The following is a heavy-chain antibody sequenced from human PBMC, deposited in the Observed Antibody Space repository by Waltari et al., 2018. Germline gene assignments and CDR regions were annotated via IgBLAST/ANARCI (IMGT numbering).Heavy chain of an antibody. CDR3: ARDGAFGELVSNWFDP. CDR2: IYYSGST. Sequence: QVQLQESGPGLVKPSQTLSLTCTVSGGSISSGGYYWSWIRQHPGKGLEWIGYIYYSGSTYYNPSLKSRVTISVDTSKNQFSLKLSSVTAADTAVYYCARDGAFGELVSNWFDPWGQGTLVTVSS. D-gene: IGHD3-10*01. J-gene: IGHJ5*02. CDR1: GGSISSGGYY. V-gene: IGHV4-31*03.